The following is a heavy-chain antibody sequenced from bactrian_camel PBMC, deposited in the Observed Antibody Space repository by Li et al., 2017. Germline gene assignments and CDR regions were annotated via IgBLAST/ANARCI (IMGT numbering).Heavy chain of an antibody. J-gene: IGHJ4*01. Sequence: QVQLVESGGGSVQAGGSLRLSCKVSGLTDAIDCLKWFRRAPGKEREGVARMASFGSTAYADSVKGRFTISRDNAKNTVYLQMNSLKPEDTAVHYCVRDALWLARYYSTNDWAYWGQGTQVTVS. CDR1: GLTDAIDC. V-gene: IGHV3S53*01. CDR2: MASFGST. CDR3: VRDALWLARYYSTNDWAY. D-gene: IGHD4*01.